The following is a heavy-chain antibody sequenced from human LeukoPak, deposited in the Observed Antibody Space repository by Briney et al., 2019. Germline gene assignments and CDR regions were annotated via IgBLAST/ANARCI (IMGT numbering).Heavy chain of an antibody. D-gene: IGHD3-22*01. J-gene: IGHJ4*02. Sequence: SETLSLTCTVSGDSISTSNSYWGWIRQPPGKGLEWIGSIYYSGNTYYNASLKSRVTISVDTSKNQFSLKLSSVTAADTAVYYCAGRALDYYDSSGYYDYWGQGTLVTVSS. CDR3: AGRALDYYDSSGYYDY. V-gene: IGHV4-39*07. CDR1: GDSISTSNSY. CDR2: IYYSGNT.